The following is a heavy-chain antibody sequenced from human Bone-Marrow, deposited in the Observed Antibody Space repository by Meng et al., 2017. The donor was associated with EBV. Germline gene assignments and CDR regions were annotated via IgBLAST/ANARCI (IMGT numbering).Heavy chain of an antibody. CDR2: LIPMSGAP. V-gene: IGHV1-69*01. Sequence: QVHWEPPGAAGKMPGSWVKIFCKTSGGPFRSDAVSWVRQGPGQGLEWLGGLIPMSGAPHYAQKFQNRVTITADEYTRTHYMELSSLRSDDTAVYYCASESGRGFTPDFWGQGTLVTVSS. J-gene: IGHJ4*02. D-gene: IGHD3-10*01. CDR1: GGPFRSDA. CDR3: ASESGRGFTPDF.